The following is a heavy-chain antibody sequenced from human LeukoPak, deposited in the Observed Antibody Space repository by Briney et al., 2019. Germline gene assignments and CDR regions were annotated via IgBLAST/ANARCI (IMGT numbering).Heavy chain of an antibody. V-gene: IGHV4-31*03. Sequence: PSETLSLTCTVSGGSISSGNYYWSWIRQHPGKGLEWIGFIYYSGSTYYNPSLKSRVTISVDTSKNQFSLKLSAVTAADTAVYYCARGAVGYCSSTSCYYYYGMDVWGQGTTVTVSS. J-gene: IGHJ6*02. D-gene: IGHD2-2*01. CDR3: ARGAVGYCSSTSCYYYYGMDV. CDR1: GGSISSGNYY. CDR2: IYYSGST.